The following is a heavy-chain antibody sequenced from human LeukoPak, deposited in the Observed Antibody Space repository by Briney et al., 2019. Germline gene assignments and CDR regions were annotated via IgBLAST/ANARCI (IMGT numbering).Heavy chain of an antibody. CDR3: QKTAYEILTAPAMYYFDY. D-gene: IGHD3-9*01. Sequence: GESLNISCRGSGYNFTNYWIGWGRQMPGKGLELMSIIYPGDSDTRYSPSFQVQVTIAADKSFSTAYLQWGGLKASDTAFFYKQKTAYEILTAPAMYYFDYWGQGTLVTVSS. CDR1: GYNFTNYW. V-gene: IGHV5-51*01. CDR2: IYPGDSDT. J-gene: IGHJ4*02.